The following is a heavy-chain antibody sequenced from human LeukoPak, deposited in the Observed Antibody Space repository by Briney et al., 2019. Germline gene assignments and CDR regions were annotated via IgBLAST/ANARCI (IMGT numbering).Heavy chain of an antibody. Sequence: SETLSFTSTVSACSISSYYWGWIRQAPGKGLEGIGKIYYSGSNNYNPALKSRVTISLDASNNQFSLKLTSVTAPDAAVYYCARLMAAAATWWFDPWGQGALVSVCS. J-gene: IGHJ5*02. CDR3: ARLMAAAATWWFDP. CDR2: IYYSGSN. D-gene: IGHD6-25*01. V-gene: IGHV4-59*08. CDR1: ACSISSYY.